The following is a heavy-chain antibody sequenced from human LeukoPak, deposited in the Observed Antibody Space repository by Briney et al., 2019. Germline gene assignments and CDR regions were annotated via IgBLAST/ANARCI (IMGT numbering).Heavy chain of an antibody. CDR3: ASGSGVGAAPDY. Sequence: PGGSLRLSCAASGFSFSSYAMHWVRQAPGKGLEWVAVISYDGSNKYYADSVKGRFTISRDNSKNTLYLQMNSLRAEDTAVYYCASGSGVGAAPDYWGQGTLVTVSS. CDR2: ISYDGSNK. D-gene: IGHD1-26*01. J-gene: IGHJ4*02. V-gene: IGHV3-30*04. CDR1: GFSFSSYA.